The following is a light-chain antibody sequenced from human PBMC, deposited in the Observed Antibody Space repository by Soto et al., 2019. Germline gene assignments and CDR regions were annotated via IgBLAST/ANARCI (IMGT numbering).Light chain of an antibody. CDR1: QSVSSS. CDR3: QRRSNWLT. V-gene: IGKV3-11*01. Sequence: EIVLTQSPATLSLSPGERATLSCRASQSVSSSLAWYQQKPGQAPRLLIYDASSRATGIPARFSGSGSGTDFTLTISSLEPEDFAVYYCQRRSNWLTFGGGTKVEIK. CDR2: DAS. J-gene: IGKJ4*01.